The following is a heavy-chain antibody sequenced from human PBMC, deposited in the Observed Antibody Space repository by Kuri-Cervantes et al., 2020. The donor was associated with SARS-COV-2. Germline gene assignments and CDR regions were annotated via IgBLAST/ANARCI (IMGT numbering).Heavy chain of an antibody. CDR3: ATVGYSYASQGYYYYYMDV. Sequence: SETLSLTCTVSGGSISSYYWSWIRQSAGKGLEWIGLMYASGGTKYNPSLKSRVTMSVDTSKNQLSLKLRSVAAADTAVYYCATVGYSYASQGYYYYYMDVWGKATTVTVSS. V-gene: IGHV4-4*07. CDR1: GGSISSYY. J-gene: IGHJ6*03. D-gene: IGHD5-18*01. CDR2: MYASGGT.